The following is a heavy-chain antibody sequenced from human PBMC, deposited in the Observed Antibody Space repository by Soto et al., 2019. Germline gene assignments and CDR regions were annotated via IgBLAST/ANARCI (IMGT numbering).Heavy chain of an antibody. CDR2: ISRSGST. CDR1: GESLGGFH. V-gene: IGHV4-34*01. J-gene: IGHJ4*01. D-gene: IGHD2-2*01. Sequence: QVQLQQWGAGLLKPSETLSLTCAVSGESLGGFHWSWIRQPPGKGLEWIGEISRSGSTNYDPSLKSRVTMSMDTSRNQVSLKLSSVTDEDTAVYYCARGRPAALIETRLLLVLFDLWGHGKLVIVSS. CDR3: ARGRPAALIETRLLLVLFDL.